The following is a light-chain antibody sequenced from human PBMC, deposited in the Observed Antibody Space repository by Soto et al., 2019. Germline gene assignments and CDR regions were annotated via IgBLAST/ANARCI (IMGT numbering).Light chain of an antibody. J-gene: IGKJ1*01. Sequence: EIVMTHSPATLSVSPGERATLSCRASQSVSSNLAWYQQKPGQAPRLLIYGASTRATGIPARLSGSGSGTEFTLTISSLQPEDFAVYYCQQCNTWPRTFGQGTKVDIK. CDR3: QQCNTWPRT. CDR2: GAS. V-gene: IGKV3-15*01. CDR1: QSVSSN.